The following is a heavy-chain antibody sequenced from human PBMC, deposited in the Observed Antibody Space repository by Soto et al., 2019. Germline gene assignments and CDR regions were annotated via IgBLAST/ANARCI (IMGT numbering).Heavy chain of an antibody. CDR1: GFIFSPYG. CDR2: IRNDGSDK. V-gene: IGHV3-33*01. Sequence: GGSLRLSCAASGFIFSPYGIHWVRQAPGKGLEWVALIRNDGSDKYYAESVTGRFTISRDNSKNTVYLQMNSLRAEDTALYFCARAPRMAPFDIWGQGTMVTGS. J-gene: IGHJ3*02. CDR3: ARAPRMAPFDI.